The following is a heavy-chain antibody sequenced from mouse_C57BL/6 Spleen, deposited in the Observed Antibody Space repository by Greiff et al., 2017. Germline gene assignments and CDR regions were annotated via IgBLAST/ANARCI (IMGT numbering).Heavy chain of an antibody. J-gene: IGHJ2*01. D-gene: IGHD4-1*01. CDR1: GYTFTSYW. CDR2: IDPSDSYT. CDR3: ARSANWEWFDY. V-gene: IGHV1-69*01. Sequence: QVQLQQSGAELVMPGASVKLSCKASGYTFTSYWMHWVKQRPGQGLEWIGEIDPSDSYTNYNQKFKGKSTLTVDKSSSTAYMQLSSLTCEDSAVYYCARSANWEWFDYWGQGTTLTVSS.